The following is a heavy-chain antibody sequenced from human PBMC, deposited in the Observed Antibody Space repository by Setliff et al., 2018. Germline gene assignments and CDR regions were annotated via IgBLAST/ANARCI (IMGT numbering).Heavy chain of an antibody. V-gene: IGHV3-21*01. CDR2: ISGSSSYT. CDR1: GFTFSSNN. D-gene: IGHD6-6*01. J-gene: IGHJ5*02. Sequence: LRLSCAASGFTFSSNNMHWVRQAPGKGLEWVSCISGSSSYTYYADSVKGRFTISRDNAKNSLYLQMNSLRAEDTAVYYCARAPSSSSASWFDPWGQGTLVTVSS. CDR3: ARAPSSSSASWFDP.